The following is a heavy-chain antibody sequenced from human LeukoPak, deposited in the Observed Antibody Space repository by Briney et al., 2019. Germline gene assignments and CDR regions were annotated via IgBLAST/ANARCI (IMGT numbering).Heavy chain of an antibody. Sequence: PGGSLRLSCAASGFTFDDYAMHWVRQAPGKGLEWVSGISWNSGSIGYADSVKGRFTISRDNAKNSLYLQMNSLRAEDTALYYCAKERLRYCSGGSCSNFDYWGQGTLVTVSS. CDR3: AKERLRYCSGGSCSNFDY. CDR1: GFTFDDYA. D-gene: IGHD2-15*01. V-gene: IGHV3-9*01. CDR2: ISWNSGSI. J-gene: IGHJ4*02.